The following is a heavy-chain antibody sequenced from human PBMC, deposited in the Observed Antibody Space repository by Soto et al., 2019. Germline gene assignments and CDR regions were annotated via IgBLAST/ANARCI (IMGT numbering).Heavy chain of an antibody. CDR1: GYTFTDYG. V-gene: IGHV1-18*01. D-gene: IGHD3-3*01. J-gene: IGHJ4*02. CDR3: ARISQSDFWSGYYYFFDY. Sequence: QVHLVQSGAEVEKPGASVKVSCKASGYTFTDYGISWVQQAPGQGLQWMGWITAFNGNTKYAQQFQGRVTMTTDTSTSTAYMELRSLESDDTAVYYCARISQSDFWSGYYYFFDYWGQGTLVTVSS. CDR2: ITAFNGNT.